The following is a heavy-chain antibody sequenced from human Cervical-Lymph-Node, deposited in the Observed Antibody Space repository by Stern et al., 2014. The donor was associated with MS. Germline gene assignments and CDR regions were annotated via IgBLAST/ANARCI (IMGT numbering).Heavy chain of an antibody. D-gene: IGHD3-16*01. V-gene: IGHV3-7*01. J-gene: IGHJ5*02. CDR2: IKQDGSEK. CDR3: ARGRGWFDP. Sequence: EVQLVESGGGLVKPGGSLRLSCAASGFTFSRSWMSWVRQAPGQGPEWVANIKQDGSEKNYVDSVKGRFTISRDNAKNSLYLQMNSLRVEDTAVYYCARGRGWFDPWGQGTLVTVSS. CDR1: GFTFSRSW.